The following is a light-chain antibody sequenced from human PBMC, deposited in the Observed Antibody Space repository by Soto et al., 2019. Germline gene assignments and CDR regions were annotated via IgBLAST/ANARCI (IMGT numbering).Light chain of an antibody. Sequence: EIGLTQSPATLSLSPGERATLSCRASQSVSSYLAWYKQKPGQAPRLLIYDASNRATGIPARFSGSGSGTDFTLSISSLEPEDFEVYYCQQRSNLVTFGPGTNVDIK. CDR2: DAS. J-gene: IGKJ3*01. V-gene: IGKV3-11*01. CDR1: QSVSSY. CDR3: QQRSNLVT.